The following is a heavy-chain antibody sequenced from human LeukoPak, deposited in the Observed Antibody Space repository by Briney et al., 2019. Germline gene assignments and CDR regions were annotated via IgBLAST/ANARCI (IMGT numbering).Heavy chain of an antibody. D-gene: IGHD4-23*01. J-gene: IGHJ6*03. V-gene: IGHV3-23*01. CDR3: AKGGGNPRGDYYYYCMDV. CDR1: GFTFSSYA. CDR2: ISGSGGST. Sequence: GGSLRLSCAASGFTFSSYAMSWVRQAPGKGLEWVSAISGSGGSTYYADSVKGRFTISRDNSKNTLYLQMNSLRAEDTAVYYCAKGGGNPRGDYYYYCMDVWGKGTTVTVSS.